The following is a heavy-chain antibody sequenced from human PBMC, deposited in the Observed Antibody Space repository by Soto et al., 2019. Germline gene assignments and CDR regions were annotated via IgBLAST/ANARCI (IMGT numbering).Heavy chain of an antibody. Sequence: GGSLRLSCAASGFTFSSYDMHWVRQATGKGLEWVSAIGTAGDTYYPGSVKGRFTISRENAKNSLYLQMNSLRAGDTAVYYCARGGKDFWSVRSYMDVWGKGTTVTVSS. CDR3: ARGGKDFWSVRSYMDV. D-gene: IGHD3-3*01. CDR1: GFTFSSYD. V-gene: IGHV3-13*01. J-gene: IGHJ6*03. CDR2: IGTAGDT.